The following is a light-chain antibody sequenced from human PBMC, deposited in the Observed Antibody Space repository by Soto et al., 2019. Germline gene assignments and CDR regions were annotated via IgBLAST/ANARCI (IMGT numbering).Light chain of an antibody. J-gene: IGLJ1*01. CDR1: SSDVGGYNS. V-gene: IGLV2-14*03. Sequence: QSALTQPASVSGSPGESITISCTGTSSDVGGYNSVSWYQHHPGKAPKLILYDVRERPSGVSDRFSGSKSGNTASLTISGLQAADEADYFCSSFTSSMTNVFGSGTKLTVL. CDR2: DVR. CDR3: SSFTSSMTNV.